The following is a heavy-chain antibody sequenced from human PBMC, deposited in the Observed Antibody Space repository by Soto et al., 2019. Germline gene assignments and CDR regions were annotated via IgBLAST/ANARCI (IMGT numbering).Heavy chain of an antibody. Sequence: GGSLRLSCAASGFTFSSYGMHWVRQAPGKGLEWVAVIWYDGSNKYYADSVKGRFTISRDNSKNTLYLQMNSLRAEDTAVYYCAKKKAYCSSTSCPNWFDPWGQGTLVTVSS. CDR1: GFTFSSYG. CDR3: AKKKAYCSSTSCPNWFDP. CDR2: IWYDGSNK. J-gene: IGHJ5*02. V-gene: IGHV3-33*06. D-gene: IGHD2-2*01.